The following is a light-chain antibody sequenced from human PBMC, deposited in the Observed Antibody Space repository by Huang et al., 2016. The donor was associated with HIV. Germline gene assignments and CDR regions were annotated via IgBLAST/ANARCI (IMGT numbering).Light chain of an antibody. Sequence: EIVLTQSPDFQSVTPKEKVTITCRASQSIGSGLNWYQHKPDQSPKLVRKYATQAVSGVPAGLGGREYGTGLTVTSKSMEAEDATTCYCHQSSSLPQATFGQGTK. CDR1: QSIGSG. J-gene: IGKJ1*01. CDR2: YAT. CDR3: HQSSSLPQAT. V-gene: IGKV6-21*01.